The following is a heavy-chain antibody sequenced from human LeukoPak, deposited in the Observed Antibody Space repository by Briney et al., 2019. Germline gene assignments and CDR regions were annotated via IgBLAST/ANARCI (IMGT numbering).Heavy chain of an antibody. CDR3: ARATEASGIAVAGHYYYYYGMDV. CDR1: GHTSTTYA. D-gene: IGHD6-19*01. J-gene: IGHJ6*02. CDR2: INAGNGNI. Sequence: GASVKVSCKASGHTSTTYAIHWVRQAPGQGLEWMGWINAGNGNIKYSQKFQGRVTITGDTSASTAYMELSSLRSEDTAVYYCARATEASGIAVAGHYYYYYGMDVWGQGTTVTVSS. V-gene: IGHV1-3*01.